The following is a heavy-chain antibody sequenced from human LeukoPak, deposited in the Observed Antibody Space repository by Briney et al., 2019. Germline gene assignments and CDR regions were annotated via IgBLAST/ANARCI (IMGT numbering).Heavy chain of an antibody. CDR1: GDXIGSTNYY. V-gene: IGHV4-39*01. Sequence: PSETLSLTCTVSGDXIGSTNYYWGWIRQPPGKGLEWIGSIYYSGTTYYNPSLKSRVTISVDTSKNQFSLRLNSVTAADTAVYYCARLISGSFLDFDYWGQGTLVTVSS. D-gene: IGHD1-26*01. CDR3: ARLISGSFLDFDY. CDR2: IYYSGTT. J-gene: IGHJ4*02.